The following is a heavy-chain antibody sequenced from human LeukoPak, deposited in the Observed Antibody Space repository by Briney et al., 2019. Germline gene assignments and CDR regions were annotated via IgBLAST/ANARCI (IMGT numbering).Heavy chain of an antibody. CDR1: GFTFDDYA. V-gene: IGHV3-43*02. D-gene: IGHD6-19*01. J-gene: IGHJ3*02. CDR3: AKDVAVAGTGAFDI. Sequence: PGESLRLSCAASGFTFDDYAMHWVRQAPGKGLEWVSLISGDGGSTYYADSVKGRFTISRDNSKNSLYLQMNSLRTEDTALYYCAKDVAVAGTGAFDIWGQGTMVTVSS. CDR2: ISGDGGST.